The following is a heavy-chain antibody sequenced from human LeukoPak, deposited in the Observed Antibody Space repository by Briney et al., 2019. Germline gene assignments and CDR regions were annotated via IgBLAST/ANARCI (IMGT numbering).Heavy chain of an antibody. J-gene: IGHJ5*02. CDR1: AFSFSSYV. CDR2: VSGSGGST. Sequence: GGSLRLSCAASAFSFSSYVMTWVRQAPGKGLEWVSGVSGSGGSTYYADSVKGRFTISRDNAKNSLYLQMNSLRAEDTAVYYCASGVGYWFDPWGQGTLVTVSS. CDR3: ASGVGYWFDP. D-gene: IGHD1-26*01. V-gene: IGHV3-23*01.